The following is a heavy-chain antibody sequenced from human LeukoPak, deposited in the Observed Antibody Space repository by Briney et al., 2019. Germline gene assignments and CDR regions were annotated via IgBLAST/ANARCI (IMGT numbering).Heavy chain of an antibody. J-gene: IGHJ5*02. CDR2: IYTSGST. V-gene: IGHV4-61*01. CDR3: ARGTTVTTFLRESSWFHP. CDR1: GGSVSSGSYY. D-gene: IGHD4-17*01. Sequence: PSETLSLTCTVSGGSVSSGSYYWSWIRQPPGKGLEWIGRIYTSGSTNYNPSLKSRVTMSVDTSKMQFSLKLTSVTAADTAVYYCARGTTVTTFLRESSWFHPWGQGTLVTVSS.